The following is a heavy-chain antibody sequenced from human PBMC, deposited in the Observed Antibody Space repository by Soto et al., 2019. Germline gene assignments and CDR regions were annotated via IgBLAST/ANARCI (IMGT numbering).Heavy chain of an antibody. D-gene: IGHD2-21*02. CDR1: GFTFSSYG. Sequence: GGSLRLSCAASGFTFSSYGMHWVRQAPGKGLEWVAGIGASGDITWYADSVKGRLSISRDNSKNTLYLQLNSLRFEDTAVYYCAKDDFTDRGDDYFDYWGPGTLVTVSS. CDR2: IGASGDIT. V-gene: IGHV3-23*01. CDR3: AKDDFTDRGDDYFDY. J-gene: IGHJ4*02.